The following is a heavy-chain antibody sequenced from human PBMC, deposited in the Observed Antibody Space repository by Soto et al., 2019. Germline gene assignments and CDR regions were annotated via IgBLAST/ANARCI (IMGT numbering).Heavy chain of an antibody. Sequence: SETLSLTCTVSGGSISSGNYYWSWIRQPPGKGLEWIGFISYSGSAYYNPSLKRRVTMTTDTSTSTAYMELRSLRSDDTAVYYCARDFYIAVAGTFDYWGQGTLVTVSS. CDR3: ARDFYIAVAGTFDY. D-gene: IGHD6-19*01. CDR1: GGSISSGNYY. CDR2: ISYSGSA. J-gene: IGHJ4*02. V-gene: IGHV4-30-4*02.